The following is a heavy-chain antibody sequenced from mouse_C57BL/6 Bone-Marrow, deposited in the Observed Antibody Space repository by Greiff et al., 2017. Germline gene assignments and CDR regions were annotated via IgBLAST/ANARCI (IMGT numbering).Heavy chain of an antibody. CDR3: ARGGDGSSILFAY. D-gene: IGHD1-1*01. Sequence: QVQLQQPGAELVMPGASVKLSCKASGYTFTSYWMHWVKQRPGQGLEWIGEIDPSDSYTNYNQKFKGKSTLTVDKSSSTAYMQLSRLTSEDSAVYYCARGGDGSSILFAYWGQGTLVTVSA. CDR2: IDPSDSYT. CDR1: GYTFTSYW. J-gene: IGHJ3*01. V-gene: IGHV1-69*01.